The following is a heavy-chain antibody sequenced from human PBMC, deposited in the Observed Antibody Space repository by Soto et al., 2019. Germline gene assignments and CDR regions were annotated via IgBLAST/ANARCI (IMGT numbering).Heavy chain of an antibody. CDR1: GGSFNNYH. J-gene: IGHJ4*02. CDR2: VNHSGST. Sequence: RSLTCAVYGGSFNNYHWTWIRQPPGKGLEWIGEVNHSGSTNYNPSLKSRVTILVDTSKNQFSLNLSSVTAADTAVYYCASTRSAWSKAKYWGQGTLVTVSS. V-gene: IGHV4-34*01. D-gene: IGHD6-19*01. CDR3: ASTRSAWSKAKY.